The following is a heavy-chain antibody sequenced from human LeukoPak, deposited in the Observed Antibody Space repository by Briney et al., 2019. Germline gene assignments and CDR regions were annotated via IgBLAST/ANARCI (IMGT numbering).Heavy chain of an antibody. CDR1: GFTFDDYG. CDR3: ARDPYYGSGSYTMDV. V-gene: IGHV3-20*01. Sequence: GGSLRLSCAASGFTFDDYGMSWVRQDPGKGLEWGSGINWNGGSTGYAHSLKGRVTISRDNAKNSLYLQMNSLRAEDTALYHCARDPYYGSGSYTMDVWGKGTTVTVSS. D-gene: IGHD3-10*01. J-gene: IGHJ6*03. CDR2: INWNGGST.